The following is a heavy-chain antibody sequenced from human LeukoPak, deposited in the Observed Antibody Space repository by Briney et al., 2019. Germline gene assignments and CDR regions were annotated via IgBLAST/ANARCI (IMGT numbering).Heavy chain of an antibody. V-gene: IGHV7-4-1*02. J-gene: IGHJ4*02. CDR3: AARNDYGDYYFDY. D-gene: IGHD4-17*01. CDR2: INTNTGDP. Sequence: ASVKVSCKASGYTFTSYGISWVRQAPGQGLEWMGWINTNTGDPTYAQGFTGRFVFSLDTSVSTAYLQISSLKAEDTAVYYCAARNDYGDYYFDYWGQGTLVTVSS. CDR1: GYTFTSYG.